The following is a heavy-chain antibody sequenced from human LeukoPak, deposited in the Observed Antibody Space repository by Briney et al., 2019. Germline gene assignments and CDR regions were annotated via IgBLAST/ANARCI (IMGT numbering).Heavy chain of an antibody. J-gene: IGHJ5*02. CDR1: GYNVNELP. Sequence: GASVKVSCKAYGYNVNELPMHWVRQAPGKGLEWMGGFDPEDGEKIYAQKFQGRVTMTGDTSTDTAYMELRGLISDDTAVYFCATTLMSGSSRYNWFDPWGQGTLVTVSS. CDR2: FDPEDGEK. CDR3: ATTLMSGSSRYNWFDP. D-gene: IGHD3-16*02. V-gene: IGHV1-24*01.